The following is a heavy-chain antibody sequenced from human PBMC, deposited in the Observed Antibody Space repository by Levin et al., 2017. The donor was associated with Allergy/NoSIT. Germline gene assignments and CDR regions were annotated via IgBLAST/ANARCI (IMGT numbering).Heavy chain of an antibody. J-gene: IGHJ5*02. CDR2: VKSTTDGGTI. D-gene: IGHD1-26*01. CDR1: GLGSRNAW. CDR3: TLGAEWFDP. Sequence: GGSLRLSCAVSGLGSRNAWMNWVRQAPGKGLEWVGRVKSTTDGGTIDYAAPVKGRFTISRDDAKKTVSLQMNNLSDADTGVYYCTLGAEWFDPWGQGTPVTVSS. V-gene: IGHV3-15*01.